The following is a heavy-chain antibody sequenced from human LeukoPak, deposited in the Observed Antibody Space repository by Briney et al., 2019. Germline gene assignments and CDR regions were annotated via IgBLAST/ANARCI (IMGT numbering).Heavy chain of an antibody. V-gene: IGHV3-23*01. CDR3: AKDPNGDYIGTFDI. CDR1: KFNFNSYG. Sequence: GALRLSCTTSKFNFNSYGVTWVRQAPGKGLEWVSSISGSGGSTQYAASVQGRFTISRDNSKNTLYLQMNSLRAEDTAVYYCAKDPNGDYIGTFDIWGQGTMVTVSS. CDR2: ISGSGGST. D-gene: IGHD4-17*01. J-gene: IGHJ3*02.